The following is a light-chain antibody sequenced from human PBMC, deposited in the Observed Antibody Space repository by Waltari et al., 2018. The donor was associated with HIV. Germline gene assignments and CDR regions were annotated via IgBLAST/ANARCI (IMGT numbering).Light chain of an antibody. CDR1: QSITNS. Sequence: DIQMTQSPSSLSASVGDRVTITCRASQSITNSLNWYQQKPGKAPKSLIYGASSLQSWVPSRFSGSGSGTDFTLTISNLQPEDFATYFCQQSYRTPLTFGGGTKVEIK. CDR3: QQSYRTPLT. CDR2: GAS. J-gene: IGKJ4*01. V-gene: IGKV1-39*01.